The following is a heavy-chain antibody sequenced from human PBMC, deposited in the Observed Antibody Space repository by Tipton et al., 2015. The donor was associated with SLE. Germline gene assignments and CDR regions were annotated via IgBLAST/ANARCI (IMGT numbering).Heavy chain of an antibody. D-gene: IGHD3-16*01. CDR3: ATGGLSNWFDP. CDR2: IYHSGST. J-gene: IGHJ5*02. Sequence: TLSLTCAVSGDSISRSNWWSWVRQPPGKGLEWIGEIYHSGSTNYNPSLKSRVTISVDKSKNRFSLKLSSVTAADTAVYYCATGGLSNWFDPWGQGTLVTVSS. CDR1: GDSISRSNW. V-gene: IGHV4-4*02.